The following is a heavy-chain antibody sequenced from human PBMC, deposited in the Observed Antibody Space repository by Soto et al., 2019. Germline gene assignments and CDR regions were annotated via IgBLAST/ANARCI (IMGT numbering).Heavy chain of an antibody. CDR1: GGTFSNYT. CDR2: IIPILGIA. CDR3: ARVNGQWEHQD. D-gene: IGHD1-26*01. J-gene: IGHJ4*02. V-gene: IGHV1-69*02. Sequence: QVQLVQSGAEVKKPGSSVKVSSKASGGTFSNYTISWVRQAPGQGLEWMGRIIPILGIANYAQKFQGRVTITADKSTSTAYMELSSLRSEATAVYYCARVNGQWEHQDWGQGTLVTVSS.